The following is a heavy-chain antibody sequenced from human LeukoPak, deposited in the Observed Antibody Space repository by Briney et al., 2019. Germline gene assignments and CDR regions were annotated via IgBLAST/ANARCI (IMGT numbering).Heavy chain of an antibody. CDR1: GFTFDDYA. CDR3: AREGTYSGYDR. J-gene: IGHJ4*02. CDR2: ISWNSGSI. V-gene: IGHV3-9*01. D-gene: IGHD5-12*01. Sequence: PGRSLRLSCAASGFTFDDYAMHWVRQAPGKGLEWVSGISWNSGSIGYADSVKGRFTISRDNAKNSLYLQMNSLRAEDTAVYYCAREGTYSGYDRWGQGTLVTVSS.